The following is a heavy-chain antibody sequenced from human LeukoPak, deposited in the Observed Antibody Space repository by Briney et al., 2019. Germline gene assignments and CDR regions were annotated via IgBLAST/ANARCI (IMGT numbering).Heavy chain of an antibody. V-gene: IGHV1-18*01. J-gene: IGHJ6*03. CDR2: ISAYNGNT. CDR3: ARETIVVVPAAVDYYYMDV. CDR1: GYTFTSYG. Sequence: ASVKVSCKASGYTFTSYGISWVRQAPGQGLEWMGWISAYNGNTNYAQKLQGRVTMTTDTSTSTAYMELRSLRSDDTAVYYCARETIVVVPAAVDYYYMDVWGKGTTVTVSS. D-gene: IGHD2-2*01.